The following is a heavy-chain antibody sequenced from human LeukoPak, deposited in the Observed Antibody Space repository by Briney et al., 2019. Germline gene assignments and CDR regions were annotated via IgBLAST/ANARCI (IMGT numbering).Heavy chain of an antibody. J-gene: IGHJ4*02. D-gene: IGHD2-15*01. CDR3: ARVDCRGGSCFADH. Sequence: ASVKVSCKASGYTFTGYYMHWVRQAPGQGLEWMGWINPNSGGTNYAQKFQGRVTMTRDTSISTAYMELSRLRSDDTAVYFCARVDCRGGSCFADHWGQGTLVTVSS. V-gene: IGHV1-2*02. CDR2: INPNSGGT. CDR1: GYTFTGYY.